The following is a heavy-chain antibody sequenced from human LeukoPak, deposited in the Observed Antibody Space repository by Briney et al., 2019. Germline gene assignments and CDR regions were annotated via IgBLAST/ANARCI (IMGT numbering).Heavy chain of an antibody. Sequence: PGGSLRLSCAASGFTFSTYDMHWVRQATGKGLEWVSVIGSAGGTYYPGSVKGRFTVSRENAKNSLYLQMNSLRAEDTAVYYCARATSGFDSWGQGTLVTVSS. CDR3: ARATSGFDS. CDR1: GFTFSTYD. CDR2: IGSAGGT. J-gene: IGHJ4*02. V-gene: IGHV3-13*01. D-gene: IGHD3-10*01.